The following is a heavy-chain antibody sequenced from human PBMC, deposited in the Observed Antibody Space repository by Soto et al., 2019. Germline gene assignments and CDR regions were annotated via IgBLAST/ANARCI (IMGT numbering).Heavy chain of an antibody. D-gene: IGHD3-22*01. Sequence: PGGSLRLSCAASGFTFGNAWMSWVRQAPGKGLEWVGRIKSKTDGGTTDYAAPVKGRFTISRDDSKNTAYLQMNSLKTEDTAVYYCTSRYYYDSSGYRPSVDFDYWGQGT. V-gene: IGHV3-15*01. CDR1: GFTFGNAW. CDR2: IKSKTDGGTT. J-gene: IGHJ4*02. CDR3: TSRYYYDSSGYRPSVDFDY.